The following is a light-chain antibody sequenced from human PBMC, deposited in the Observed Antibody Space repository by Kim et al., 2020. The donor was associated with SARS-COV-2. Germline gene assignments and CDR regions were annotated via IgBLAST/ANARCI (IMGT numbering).Light chain of an antibody. CDR3: SSYTSSSTLV. J-gene: IGLJ2*01. Sequence: QSALTQPASVSGSPGQSITISCTGTSSDVGGYNYVSWYQQHPGKAPTLMIYDVSKRPSGVSNRFSGSKSGNTASLTISGLQAEDEADYYCSSYTSSSTLVFGGGTQLTVL. V-gene: IGLV2-14*01. CDR2: DVS. CDR1: SSDVGGYNY.